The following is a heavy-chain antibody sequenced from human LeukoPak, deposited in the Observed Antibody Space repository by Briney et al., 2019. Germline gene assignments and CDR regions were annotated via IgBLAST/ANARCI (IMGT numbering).Heavy chain of an antibody. CDR3: ARSCVWYFYDNTGYYPLDY. V-gene: IGHV1-18*01. CDR1: VYTFTNYG. J-gene: IGHJ4*02. D-gene: IGHD3-22*01. Sequence: ASVTVSFKSSVYTFTNYGISWVRQAPGQGREWMGWISAYTGNTNYAHNFQGRGTITTDTTTSTDFMYVRSQRADDTAVYYCARSCVWYFYDNTGYYPLDYWGQGTLLTVSS. CDR2: ISAYTGNT.